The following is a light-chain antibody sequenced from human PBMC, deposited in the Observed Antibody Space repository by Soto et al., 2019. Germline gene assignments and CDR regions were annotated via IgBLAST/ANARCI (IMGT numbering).Light chain of an antibody. CDR2: GAS. CDR3: QQYGSFPYT. Sequence: EIVLTQSPGTLSLSPGERATLSCRASQSVRSSYLAWYQQKPGQAPRLLIYGASSRATGIPDRFSGSGSGTDFTLTISSLEPEDFAVYYCQQYGSFPYTFGQGTKLEIK. V-gene: IGKV3-20*01. J-gene: IGKJ2*01. CDR1: QSVRSSY.